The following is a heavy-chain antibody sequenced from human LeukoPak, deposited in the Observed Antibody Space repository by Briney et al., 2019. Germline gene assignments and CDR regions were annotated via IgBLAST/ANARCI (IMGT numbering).Heavy chain of an antibody. D-gene: IGHD3-22*01. Sequence: GGSLRLSCAASGFTFSSYGMSWVRQAPGKGLEWVANIKQDGSEKYYVDSVKGRFTISRDNAKNSLYLQMNGLRAEDTAVYYCARDLYYYDSSGYSPSDYWGQGTLVTVSS. CDR2: IKQDGSEK. CDR1: GFTFSSYG. V-gene: IGHV3-7*01. CDR3: ARDLYYYDSSGYSPSDY. J-gene: IGHJ4*02.